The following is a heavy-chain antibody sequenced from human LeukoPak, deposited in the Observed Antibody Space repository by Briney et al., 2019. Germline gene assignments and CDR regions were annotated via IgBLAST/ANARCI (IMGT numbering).Heavy chain of an antibody. CDR2: ISGSGGTS. D-gene: IGHD3-22*01. CDR3: AKETVYYYDSSGYPHY. V-gene: IGHV3-23*01. J-gene: IGHJ4*02. Sequence: GGSLRLSCAASGFTFRNYGMSWVRQTPGKGLEWVSVISGSGGTSYYADSAKGRFTISRDNSKNTLYLQMNSLRAEDTAVYYCAKETVYYYDSSGYPHYWGQGTLVTVSS. CDR1: GFTFRNYG.